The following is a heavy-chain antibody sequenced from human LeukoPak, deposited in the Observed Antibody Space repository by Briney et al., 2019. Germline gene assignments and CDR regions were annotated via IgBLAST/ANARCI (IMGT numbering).Heavy chain of an antibody. J-gene: IGHJ4*02. Sequence: GRPLRLSCAASGFTFDDYAMHWVRQAPGKGLEWVSGISWNSGRIGYADSVKGRFTISRDNAKNSLYLQMNSLRAEDTALYYCAKDDKQQLGAVAGNFDYWGQGTLVTVSS. CDR3: AKDDKQQLGAVAGNFDY. CDR1: GFTFDDYA. D-gene: IGHD6-13*01. CDR2: ISWNSGRI. V-gene: IGHV3-9*01.